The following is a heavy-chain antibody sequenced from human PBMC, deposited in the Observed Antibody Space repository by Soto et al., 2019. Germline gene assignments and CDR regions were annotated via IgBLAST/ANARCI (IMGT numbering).Heavy chain of an antibody. CDR3: ARAGSYIVVIPAADPYYYGMDV. J-gene: IGHJ6*02. Sequence: PGESLKISCKSSGYIFTNYWLGWVRQMPGKGLEWMGIIYPGDSDTRYSPSFQGQVTISADKSISTAYLQWSSLKASDTAVYYCARAGSYIVVIPAADPYYYGMDVWGQGTTVTVSS. V-gene: IGHV5-51*01. CDR1: GYIFTNYW. D-gene: IGHD2-2*01. CDR2: IYPGDSDT.